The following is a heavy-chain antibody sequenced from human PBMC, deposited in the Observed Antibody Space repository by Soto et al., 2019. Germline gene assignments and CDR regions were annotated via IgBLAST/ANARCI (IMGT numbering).Heavy chain of an antibody. D-gene: IGHD6-19*01. Sequence: SETLSLTCSVSGDSITSFYWNWIRRPPGKGLEWIGSIYYTGSTKYNPSLKSRVTISVDTPRRQFSLRMSSVTAADTAVYYCAIGPWLVPFDFWGQGTLVTVSS. CDR2: IYYTGST. CDR3: AIGPWLVPFDF. CDR1: GDSITSFY. J-gene: IGHJ4*02. V-gene: IGHV4-59*01.